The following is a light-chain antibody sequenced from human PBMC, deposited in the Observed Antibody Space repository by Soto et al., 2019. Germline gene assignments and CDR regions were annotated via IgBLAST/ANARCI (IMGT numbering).Light chain of an antibody. CDR1: QSLLHSNGYNY. J-gene: IGKJ2*01. CDR3: MQALQTHT. Sequence: DLVMTQSPLSLPVTPGEPASISCRSSQSLLHSNGYNYLDWYLQKPGQSPQLLIYLGSNRASGVPDRFNGSGSGTDFTLKISRVEAEDVGVYYCMQALQTHTFGQGTKLEIK. CDR2: LGS. V-gene: IGKV2-28*01.